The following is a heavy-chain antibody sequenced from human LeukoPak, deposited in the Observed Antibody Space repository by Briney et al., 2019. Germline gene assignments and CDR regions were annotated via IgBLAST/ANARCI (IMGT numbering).Heavy chain of an antibody. D-gene: IGHD4-17*01. CDR2: IRKKGYGETT. CDR3: SRGLHDYGDSNYYFDQ. J-gene: IGHJ4*02. CDR1: GFSFGDDA. Sequence: GGSLRLSCTASGFSFGDDAWSWFRQAPGKGLEFVCFIRKKGYGETTDYAASVRGRFTITRDDAKSIAYLQMNSLEIEDTALYYCSRGLHDYGDSNYYFDQWGRGTQVTVS. V-gene: IGHV3-49*03.